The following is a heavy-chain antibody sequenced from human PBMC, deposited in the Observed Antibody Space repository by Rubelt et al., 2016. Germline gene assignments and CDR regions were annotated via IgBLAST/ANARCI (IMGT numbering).Heavy chain of an antibody. Sequence: QVRLVQSGAEVKKPGASVKVSCKASGYTFTNYGISWVRQAPGQGLEWMGWISAYNGNTNYAQRVQGRVTMTTDTATRTAHMELRSLRSDDTAVYYCARASTDFWSGSSNPWGQGVLVTVAS. CDR2: ISAYNGNT. J-gene: IGHJ5*02. V-gene: IGHV1-18*01. CDR1: GYTFTNYG. CDR3: ARASTDFWSGSSNP. D-gene: IGHD3-3*01.